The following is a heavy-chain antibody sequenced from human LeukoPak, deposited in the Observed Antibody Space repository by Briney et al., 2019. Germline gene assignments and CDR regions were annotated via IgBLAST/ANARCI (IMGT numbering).Heavy chain of an antibody. CDR2: INPSGGST. CDR1: GYTFTSYY. Sequence: ASVKVSCKASGYTFTSYYMHWVRRAPGQGLEWMEIINPSGGSTSYAQKFQGRVTMTRDTSTSTVYKELSSLRSEDTAVYYCARDRYYYDSSGYIRGISFDYWGQGTLVTVSS. D-gene: IGHD3-22*01. V-gene: IGHV1-46*01. J-gene: IGHJ4*02. CDR3: ARDRYYYDSSGYIRGISFDY.